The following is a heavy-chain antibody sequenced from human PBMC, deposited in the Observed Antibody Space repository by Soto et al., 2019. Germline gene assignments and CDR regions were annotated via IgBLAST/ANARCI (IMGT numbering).Heavy chain of an antibody. Sequence: ASVKVSCKASGFTFTSSAMQWVRQATGQGLEWMGWMNPNSGNTGYAQKFQGRVTMTRNTSISTAYMELSSLRSEDTAVYYCARVGYYDFWSGYYYYYYYMDVWGKGTTVTVSS. CDR3: ARVGYYDFWSGYYYYYYYMDV. J-gene: IGHJ6*03. CDR2: MNPNSGNT. V-gene: IGHV1-8*02. D-gene: IGHD3-3*01. CDR1: GFTFTSSA.